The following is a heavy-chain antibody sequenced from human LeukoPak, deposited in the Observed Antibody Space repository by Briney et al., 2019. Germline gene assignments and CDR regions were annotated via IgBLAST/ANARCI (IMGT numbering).Heavy chain of an antibody. V-gene: IGHV3-23*01. J-gene: IGHJ4*02. CDR1: GFTFSSYA. CDR3: AKDPGYSYGFDY. CDR2: ISGSGGSI. Sequence: PGGSLRLSCAASGFTFSSYAMSWVRQAPGKGLEWVSAISGSGGSIYYADSVKGRFTISRDNSKNTLYLQMNSLRAEDTAVYYCAKDPGYSYGFDYWGQGTLVTVSS. D-gene: IGHD5-18*01.